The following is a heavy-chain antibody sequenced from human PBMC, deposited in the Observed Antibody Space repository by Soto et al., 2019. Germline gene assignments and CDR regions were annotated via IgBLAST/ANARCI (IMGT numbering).Heavy chain of an antibody. CDR3: ARVQCSSTSCPLYYYGMDV. J-gene: IGHJ6*02. V-gene: IGHV1-18*04. Sequence: GASVKVSCKASGYTFTSYGISWVRQAPGQGLEWMGWISAYNGNTNYAQKLQGRVTMTTDTSTSTAYMELRSLRSDDTAVYYCARVQCSSTSCPLYYYGMDVWGRGTTVTVSS. CDR1: GYTFTSYG. D-gene: IGHD2-2*01. CDR2: ISAYNGNT.